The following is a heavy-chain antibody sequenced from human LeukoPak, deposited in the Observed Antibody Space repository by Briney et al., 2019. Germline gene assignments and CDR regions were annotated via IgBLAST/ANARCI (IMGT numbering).Heavy chain of an antibody. CDR1: GFTFSSYA. J-gene: IGHJ3*02. Sequence: GGSLRLSCAASGFTFSSYAMNWVRQAPGQGLEWVSCIGASGGNTYYADYVQGRFTISRDNSKNTLYLQMNSLRAEDTAVYYCARAFNYDSRGYYPSAFDIWGQGTMVTVSS. CDR2: IGASGGNT. CDR3: ARAFNYDSRGYYPSAFDI. V-gene: IGHV3-23*01. D-gene: IGHD3-22*01.